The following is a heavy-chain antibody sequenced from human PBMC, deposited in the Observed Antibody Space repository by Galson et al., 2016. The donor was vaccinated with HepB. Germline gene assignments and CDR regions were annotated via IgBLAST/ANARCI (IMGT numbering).Heavy chain of an antibody. Sequence: SLRLSCAASGFMFGNYGMHWVRQAPGKGLEWVAVIWYDGTEDYYGESMKGRFSISKAHPKNTLYLEINSLRVEDTGVYYCCRDIREYSADWYGVDYWGQGTLVAVSS. D-gene: IGHD6-19*01. J-gene: IGHJ4*02. CDR1: GFMFGNYG. CDR3: CRDIREYSADWYGVDY. V-gene: IGHV3-33*08. CDR2: IWYDGTED.